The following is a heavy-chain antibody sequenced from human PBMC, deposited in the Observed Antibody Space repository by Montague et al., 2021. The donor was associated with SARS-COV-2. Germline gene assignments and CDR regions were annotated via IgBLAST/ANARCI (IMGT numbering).Heavy chain of an antibody. V-gene: IGHV3-33*01. CDR3: ARAVAGGWYFDL. J-gene: IGHJ2*01. CDR2: IWYDGSNK. D-gene: IGHD6-19*01. CDR1: GFTFSSYG. Sequence: SLRLSCAASGFTFSSYGMHWVRQAPGKGLEWVAVIWYDGSNKYYADSAKGRFTISRDNSKNTLYLQMNSLRAEDTAVYYCARAVAGGWYFDLWGRGTLVTVSS.